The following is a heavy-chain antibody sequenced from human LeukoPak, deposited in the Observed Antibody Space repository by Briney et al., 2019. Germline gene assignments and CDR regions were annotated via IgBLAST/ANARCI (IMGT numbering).Heavy chain of an antibody. CDR2: IYPDGRI. D-gene: IGHD3-22*01. J-gene: IGHJ4*02. V-gene: IGHV4-59*12. CDR1: SGSMTDSC. Sequence: SETLSLTCTVSSGSMTDSCWSWFRQAPGKGFEWLGFIYPDGRIEYSPSLRSRVTFSVATSKLEATVRLSSVTASDTAVYYCTREGYDRSGYFLDFWGQGTLVTVSS. CDR3: TREGYDRSGYFLDF.